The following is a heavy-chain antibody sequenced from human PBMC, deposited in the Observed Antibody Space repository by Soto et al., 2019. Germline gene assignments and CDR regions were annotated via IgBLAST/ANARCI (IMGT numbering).Heavy chain of an antibody. J-gene: IGHJ4*02. V-gene: IGHV4-34*01. Sequence: LSLTCAVYGGSFSGCYWSWIRQPPGKGLEWIGKINHSGSTNYNPSLKSRVTISVDTSKNQFSLKLSSVTAADTAVYYCARGIRYCTNGVCYRDRIDYWGQGTVVTVSS. CDR1: GGSFSGCY. D-gene: IGHD2-8*01. CDR2: INHSGST. CDR3: ARGIRYCTNGVCYRDRIDY.